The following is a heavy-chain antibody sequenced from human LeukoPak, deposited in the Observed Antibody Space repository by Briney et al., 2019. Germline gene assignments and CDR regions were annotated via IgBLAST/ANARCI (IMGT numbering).Heavy chain of an antibody. V-gene: IGHV1-2*02. J-gene: IGHJ4*02. CDR3: ARGSSGGDGDIQPTTSYFDY. Sequence: ASVKVSCKASGYTFTGYYMHWVRQAPGQGLEWMGWINPNSGGTNYAQKFQGRVTMTRDTSISTAYMELSRLRSDDTAVYYCARGSSGGDGDIQPTTSYFDYWGQGTLVTVSS. CDR2: INPNSGGT. CDR1: GYTFTGYY. D-gene: IGHD5-12*01.